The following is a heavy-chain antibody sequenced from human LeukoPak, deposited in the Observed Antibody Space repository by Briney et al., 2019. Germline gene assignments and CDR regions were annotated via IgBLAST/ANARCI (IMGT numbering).Heavy chain of an antibody. CDR1: GFTFGDHA. D-gene: IGHD5-18*01. CDR3: SRGPIQQRLLYGMDV. V-gene: IGHV3-49*04. Sequence: PGGSLRLSCTASGFTFGDHAMSWVRQAPGKGLEWVGFIRSKAYGGTTEHAASVKGRFTISRDDYKSIAYLQMNSLKTEDTAVYYCSRGPIQQRLLYGMDVWGQGTTVIVSS. CDR2: IRSKAYGGTT. J-gene: IGHJ6*02.